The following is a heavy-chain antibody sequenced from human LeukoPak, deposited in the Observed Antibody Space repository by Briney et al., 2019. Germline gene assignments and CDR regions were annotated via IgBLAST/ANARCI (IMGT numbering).Heavy chain of an antibody. D-gene: IGHD6-13*01. V-gene: IGHV4-39*01. CDR1: GGSISSSSYY. J-gene: IGHJ5*02. CDR3: ARGPPPFSSSWYNAGFDP. CDR2: IYYSGST. Sequence: SETLSLTCTVSGGSISSSSYYWGWIRQPPGKGLEWIGSIYYSGSTYYNPSLKSRVTISVDTSKNQFSLKLSSVTAADTAVYYCARGPPPFSSSWYNAGFDPWGQGTLVTVSS.